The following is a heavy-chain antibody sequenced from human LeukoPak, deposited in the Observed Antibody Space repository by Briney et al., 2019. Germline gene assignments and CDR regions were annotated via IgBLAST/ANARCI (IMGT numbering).Heavy chain of an antibody. Sequence: GGSLRRSCTASGFTFGDYAMSWVRQAPGKGLEWVGFIRSKAYGGTTEYAASVKGRFTISRDDSKSIAYLQMNSLKTEDTAVYYCTRVFEYYYDSSGPGYYFDYWGQGTLVTVSS. CDR3: TRVFEYYYDSSGPGYYFDY. CDR1: GFTFGDYA. D-gene: IGHD3-22*01. V-gene: IGHV3-49*04. CDR2: IRSKAYGGTT. J-gene: IGHJ4*02.